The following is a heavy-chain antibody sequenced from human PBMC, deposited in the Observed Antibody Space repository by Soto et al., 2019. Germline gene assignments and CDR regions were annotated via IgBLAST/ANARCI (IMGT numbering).Heavy chain of an antibody. CDR3: GRGRRGYSYGSAFDY. D-gene: IGHD5-18*01. V-gene: IGHV1-69*13. CDR1: GGTFSSYA. CDR2: IIPIFGTA. J-gene: IGHJ4*02. Sequence: SAMVSCKASGGTFSSYAISWVRQAPGQGLEWMGGIIPIFGTANYAQKFQGRVTITADESTSTAYMELSSLRSEDTAVYYCGRGRRGYSYGSAFDYWGQGTLVTVSS.